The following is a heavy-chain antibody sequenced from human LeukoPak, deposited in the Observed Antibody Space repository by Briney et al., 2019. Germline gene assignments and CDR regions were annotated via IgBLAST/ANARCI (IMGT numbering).Heavy chain of an antibody. Sequence: GGSLRLSCAASGFTFSSYGMHWVRQAPGKGLEWVAVISYDGSNKYYADSVKGRFTISRDNSKYTLYLQMNSLRAEDTAVYYCAKGGYSYGFGLIDYWGQGTLVTVSS. D-gene: IGHD5-18*01. CDR2: ISYDGSNK. CDR3: AKGGYSYGFGLIDY. J-gene: IGHJ4*02. CDR1: GFTFSSYG. V-gene: IGHV3-30*18.